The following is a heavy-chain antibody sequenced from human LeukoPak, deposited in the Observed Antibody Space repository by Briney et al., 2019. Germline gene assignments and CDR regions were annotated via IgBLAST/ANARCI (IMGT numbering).Heavy chain of an antibody. CDR3: ARNVLRYFDWLPRQDY. Sequence: ASVKVSCKASGYTFTSYGISWVRQAPGQGLEWMGWISAYNGNTNYAQKLQGRVTMTTGTSTSTAYMELRSLRSGDTAVYYCARNVLRYFDWLPRQDYWGQGTLVTVSS. V-gene: IGHV1-18*01. J-gene: IGHJ4*02. CDR2: ISAYNGNT. D-gene: IGHD3-9*01. CDR1: GYTFTSYG.